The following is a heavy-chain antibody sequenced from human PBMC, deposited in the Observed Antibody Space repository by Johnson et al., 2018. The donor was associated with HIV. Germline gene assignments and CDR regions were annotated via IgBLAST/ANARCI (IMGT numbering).Heavy chain of an antibody. V-gene: IGHV3-15*01. CDR3: TTYTTMVTMYVEIKGGAFDI. Sequence: VESGGGLVKPGGSLRLSCAASGFTFSNAWMSWVRQAPGMGLEWIGHIKSKTDGGTTDNAAPVKGRFTISRDDSKNTLYLKMNSLKTEDKAVYYCTTYTTMVTMYVEIKGGAFDIWGQGTMVTVSS. CDR2: IKSKTDGGTT. J-gene: IGHJ3*02. CDR1: GFTFSNAW. D-gene: IGHD5-18*01.